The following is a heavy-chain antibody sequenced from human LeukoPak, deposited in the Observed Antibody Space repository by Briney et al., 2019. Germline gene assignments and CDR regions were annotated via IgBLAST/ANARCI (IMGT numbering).Heavy chain of an antibody. J-gene: IGHJ4*02. D-gene: IGHD2-21*02. CDR1: GGSISSYY. V-gene: IGHV4-59*08. CDR3: ARLNLGAYCGGDCYSEEFDY. CDR2: IYYSGST. Sequence: SETLSLTCTVSGGSISSYYWSWIRQPPGKGLEWIGYIYYSGSTDYNPSLKSRVTISVDTSKNQFSLKLSSVTAADTAVYYCARLNLGAYCGGDCYSEEFDYWGQGTLVTVSS.